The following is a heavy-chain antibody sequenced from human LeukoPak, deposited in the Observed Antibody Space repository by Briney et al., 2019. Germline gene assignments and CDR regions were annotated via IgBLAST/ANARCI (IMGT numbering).Heavy chain of an antibody. CDR2: ISASGGTT. Sequence: TGGSLRLSCAASGFTFSNYAMSGVRQAPGKGLEWVSVISASGGTTYYADSVKGRFTISRDNSKNTLYLQMSSLRAEDTAVYYCAKDSITGTYFSLDYWGQGTLVTVSS. CDR3: AKDSITGTYFSLDY. D-gene: IGHD1-7*01. CDR1: GFTFSNYA. J-gene: IGHJ4*02. V-gene: IGHV3-23*01.